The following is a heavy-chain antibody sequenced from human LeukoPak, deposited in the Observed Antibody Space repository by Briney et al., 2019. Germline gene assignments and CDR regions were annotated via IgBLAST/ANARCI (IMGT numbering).Heavy chain of an antibody. J-gene: IGHJ6*03. V-gene: IGHV3-30*02. D-gene: IGHD6-6*01. Sequence: PGGSLRLSCAASGFTFSSYGMHWVRQAPGKGLEWVAFIRYDGSNKYYADSVKGRFTISRDNSKNTLYLQMNSLRAEDTAVYYCAKAPAARPPLYYYYLDVWGKGTTVTVSS. CDR3: AKAPAARPPLYYYYLDV. CDR2: IRYDGSNK. CDR1: GFTFSSYG.